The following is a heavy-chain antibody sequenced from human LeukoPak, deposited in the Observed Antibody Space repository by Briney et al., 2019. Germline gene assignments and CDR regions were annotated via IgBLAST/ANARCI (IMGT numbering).Heavy chain of an antibody. V-gene: IGHV3-9*01. CDR3: AKAENWEHPPDY. CDR2: ISWNSGSI. D-gene: IGHD7-27*01. CDR1: GFTFDDYA. Sequence: GGSLRLSCAASGFTFDDYAMHWVRQAPGKGLEWVSGISWNSGSIGYADSVKGRFTISRDNAKNSLYLQMNSLRAEDTALYYCAKAENWEHPPDYWGQGTLVTVSS. J-gene: IGHJ4*02.